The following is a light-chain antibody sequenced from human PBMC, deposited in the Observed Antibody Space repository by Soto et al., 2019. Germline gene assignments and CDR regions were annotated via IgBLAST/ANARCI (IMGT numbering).Light chain of an antibody. J-gene: IGKJ1*01. CDR1: QSVSSY. CDR2: DAS. Sequence: EIVFTQSPATLSLSPGERATLSWRASQSVSSYLAWYQQKNGQSPRLLIYDASNRATGIPARFSGSWSGTECTLPISRLQPDDFATYYGQQYNSYLWTFGQGTKVDIK. CDR3: QQYNSYLWT. V-gene: IGKV3-11*01.